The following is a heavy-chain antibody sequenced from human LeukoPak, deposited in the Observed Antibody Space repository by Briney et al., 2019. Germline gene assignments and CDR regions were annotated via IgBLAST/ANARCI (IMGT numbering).Heavy chain of an antibody. V-gene: IGHV3-23*01. D-gene: IGHD2-21*01. J-gene: IGHJ4*02. CDR2: TTDSADNT. Sequence: QSGGSLRLSCVASGFNFQRYGMGWVRQAPGKGLEWVSATTDSADNTHYADSVRGRFTISRANSKNILYLQMNILRAEATALYYFAKVADVYSVYYFDSWGPGTLVTVSS. CDR3: AKVADVYSVYYFDS. CDR1: GFNFQRYG.